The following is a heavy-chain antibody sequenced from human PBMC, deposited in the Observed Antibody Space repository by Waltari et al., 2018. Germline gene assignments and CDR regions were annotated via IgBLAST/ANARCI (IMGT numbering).Heavy chain of an antibody. CDR2: VDPTGTT. J-gene: IGHJ1*01. D-gene: IGHD3-16*01. Sequence: QVQLQESGPRLVEPWETLSLTCRISGVSISDYYWSWIRQPAGKGLEFIGRVDPTGTTDYNPSLRRRATGEVDKSKNHFSLSLTSVTAADTAIYYCARGYSDDGGEYFQHWGQGTLVSVSS. CDR3: ARGYSDDGGEYFQH. V-gene: IGHV4-4*07. CDR1: GVSISDYY.